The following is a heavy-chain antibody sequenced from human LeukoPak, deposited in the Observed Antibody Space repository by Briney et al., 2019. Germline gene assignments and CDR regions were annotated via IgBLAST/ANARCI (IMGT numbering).Heavy chain of an antibody. Sequence: PGGSLTLSCAASGFTFSYHWMTWVRQAPGKGLEWVANIKNDGAVKNYVDSVKGRFTISRDNAKNSLYLQMNSLRAEDTAVYYCARGDPYYYDSSGYDYWGQGTLVTVSS. J-gene: IGHJ4*02. CDR1: GFTFSYHW. D-gene: IGHD3-22*01. CDR3: ARGDPYYYDSSGYDY. CDR2: IKNDGAVK. V-gene: IGHV3-7*03.